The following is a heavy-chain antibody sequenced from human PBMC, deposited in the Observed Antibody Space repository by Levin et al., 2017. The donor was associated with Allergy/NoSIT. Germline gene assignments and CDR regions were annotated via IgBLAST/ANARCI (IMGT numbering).Heavy chain of an antibody. CDR1: GDSVSSNSAG. Sequence: SETLSLTCAISGDSVSSNSAGWNWIRQSPSRGLEWLGRTYYRSTWYNDYAVSVKSRITINPDTSKNQFSLQLNSVTPEDTAVYYCARRGRSYGMDVWGQGTTVSVSS. D-gene: IGHD2-15*01. V-gene: IGHV6-1*01. J-gene: IGHJ6*02. CDR3: ARRGRSYGMDV. CDR2: TYYRSTWYN.